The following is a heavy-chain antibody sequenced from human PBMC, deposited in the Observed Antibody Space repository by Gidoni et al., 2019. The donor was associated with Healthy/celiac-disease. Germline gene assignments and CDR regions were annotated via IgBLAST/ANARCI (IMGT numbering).Heavy chain of an antibody. V-gene: IGHV3-23*01. CDR1: GFPFGAYA. Sequence: EVQLLDSGGGWYRPGGPLSPSCAASGFPFGAYALSWSGQAPGKGLEWVSAISGSGGSTYYADSVKGRFTISRDNSKNTLYLQMNSLRAEDTAVYYCAKDLTPLGGRFLEWYPPAEFDYWGQGTLVTVSS. CDR2: ISGSGGST. CDR3: AKDLTPLGGRFLEWYPPAEFDY. D-gene: IGHD3-3*01. J-gene: IGHJ4*02.